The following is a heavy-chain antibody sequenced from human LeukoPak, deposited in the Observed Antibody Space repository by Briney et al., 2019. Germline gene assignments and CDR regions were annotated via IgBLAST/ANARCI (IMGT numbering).Heavy chain of an antibody. CDR3: ARDRNTYYYGSGSYYSFDY. V-gene: IGHV1-69*01. CDR2: IIPIFGTA. J-gene: IGHJ4*02. Sequence: SVKVSCKASGGTFSSYAISWVRQAPGQGLEWMGGIIPIFGTANYAQKFQGRVTITADESTSTAYMELSSLRSEDTAVYYCARDRNTYYYGSGSYYSFDYWGQGTLVTVSS. D-gene: IGHD3-10*01. CDR1: GGTFSSYA.